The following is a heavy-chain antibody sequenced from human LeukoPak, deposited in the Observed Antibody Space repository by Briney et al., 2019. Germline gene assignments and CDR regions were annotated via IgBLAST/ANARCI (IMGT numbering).Heavy chain of an antibody. J-gene: IGHJ4*02. D-gene: IGHD1-26*01. V-gene: IGHV3-7*01. CDR1: GFTFSNYW. Sequence: GGSLRLSCAASGFTFSNYWMSWVRQAPGKGLEWVANIKQDGSEKYYVDSVKGRFTMSRDNAKNSLYLHMNSLRAEDTAVYYCARVQWELRGVGSYFEYWGQGALVTVSS. CDR3: ARVQWELRGVGSYFEY. CDR2: IKQDGSEK.